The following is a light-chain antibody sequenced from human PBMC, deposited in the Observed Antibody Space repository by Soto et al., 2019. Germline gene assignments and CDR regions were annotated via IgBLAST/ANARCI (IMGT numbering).Light chain of an antibody. Sequence: EVVLTQSPATLSLSPGERATLSCRASQNVRTFLDWYQQKPGQAPRLLIYGASNRATGIPARFSGSGSGTDFTLTISSLEPEDFAVYYCQQHSHWPPWTFGQGTRXXIQ. J-gene: IGKJ1*01. CDR1: QNVRTF. CDR2: GAS. CDR3: QQHSHWPPWT. V-gene: IGKV3-11*01.